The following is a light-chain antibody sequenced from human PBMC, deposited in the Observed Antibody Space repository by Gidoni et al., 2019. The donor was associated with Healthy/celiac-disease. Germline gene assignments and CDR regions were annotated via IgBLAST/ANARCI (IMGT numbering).Light chain of an antibody. Sequence: ELVLPQSPATLSLSPGDRATRSCSASQSVSSYLAWYQQKPGQAPRLLIYDASNKATGIPAGFSGSGSGTDFALTIISLEPKDFAVYYCQQRSNWLTFGGGTKVEIK. J-gene: IGKJ4*01. CDR3: QQRSNWLT. CDR1: QSVSSY. CDR2: DAS. V-gene: IGKV3-11*01.